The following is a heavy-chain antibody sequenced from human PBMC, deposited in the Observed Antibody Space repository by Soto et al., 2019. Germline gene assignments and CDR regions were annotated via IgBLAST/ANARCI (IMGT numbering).Heavy chain of an antibody. Sequence: SDTLSLTCAVYGGSFSGYYWSWIRQPPGKGLEWIGEINHSGSTNYNPSLKSRVTISVDTSKNQFTLKLSSVTAADTAVYYCATRKLELVYDYWGQGTLVTVSS. J-gene: IGHJ4*02. V-gene: IGHV4-34*01. D-gene: IGHD1-7*01. CDR2: INHSGST. CDR3: ATRKLELVYDY. CDR1: GGSFSGYY.